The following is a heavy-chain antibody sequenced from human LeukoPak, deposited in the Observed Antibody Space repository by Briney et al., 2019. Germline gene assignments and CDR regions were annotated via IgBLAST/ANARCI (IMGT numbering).Heavy chain of an antibody. J-gene: IGHJ4*02. D-gene: IGHD2-2*01. CDR1: GFAFAEHG. CDR3: ARAPISSPFYFDY. V-gene: IGHV3-20*04. Sequence: GGSLRLSCTASGFAFAEHGMSWVRQVPGKGLEWVSGINWSGGSTGYADPLRGRFTISRDNAKNSLYLQMDSLRAEDTALYYCARAPISSPFYFDYWGQGTLVTVSS. CDR2: INWSGGST.